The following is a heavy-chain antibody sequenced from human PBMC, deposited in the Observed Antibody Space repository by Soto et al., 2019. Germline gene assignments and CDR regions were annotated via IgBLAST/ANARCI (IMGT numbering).Heavy chain of an antibody. V-gene: IGHV3-30-3*01. CDR2: ISYDGSNK. J-gene: IGHJ5*02. CDR1: GFTFSSYA. Sequence: GGSLRLSCAASGFTFSSYAMHWVRQAPGKGLEWVAVISYDGSNKYYADSVKGRFTISRDNSKNTLYLQMNSLRAEDTAVYYCARDPTRDGYNMYNWFDPWGQGT. CDR3: ARDPTRDGYNMYNWFDP. D-gene: IGHD1-20*01.